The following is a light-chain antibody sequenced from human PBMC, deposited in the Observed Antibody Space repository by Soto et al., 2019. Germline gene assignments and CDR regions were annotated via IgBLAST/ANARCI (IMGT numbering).Light chain of an antibody. CDR2: TDY. CDR1: NSNIGTYT. V-gene: IGLV1-44*01. CDR3: ASWDDSLSGGV. Sequence: QSVLTQPPSASGTPGQRVIISCSGSNSNIGTYTVNWYQQLPGTAPTLLIYTDYQRPSGVPDRFSCSKSGTSASLAISGLQSEDEADYYCASWDDSLSGGVFGGGTKLTVL. J-gene: IGLJ3*02.